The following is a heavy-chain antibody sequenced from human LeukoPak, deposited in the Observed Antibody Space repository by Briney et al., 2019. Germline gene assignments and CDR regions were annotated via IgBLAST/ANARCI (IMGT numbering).Heavy chain of an antibody. CDR1: GCTFNNYG. D-gene: IGHD1-1*01. V-gene: IGHV3-30*18. CDR2: ISDDGRNK. Sequence: PGRSLRLSCAASGCTFNNYGMHYVRQAPGKGLEWVAVISDDGRNKKYADSVRGRFTISRDDSNNTLYLQMNSLRAEDTGVYYCAKDRETTASGTFDYWGQGTLVTVSS. CDR3: AKDRETTASGTFDY. J-gene: IGHJ4*02.